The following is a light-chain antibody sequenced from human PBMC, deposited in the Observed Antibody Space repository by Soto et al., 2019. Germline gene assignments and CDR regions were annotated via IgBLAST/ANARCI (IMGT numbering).Light chain of an antibody. V-gene: IGKV3-15*01. Sequence: EVVLTQSPATLSLSLGEVATLSCRASQSVDRDLAWYRQKPGQPPSLLIHGASTRATGVPGRFSGSGSETEFALVITSLQSEDFAVYFCHQYNQWPRTFGQGTKVEIK. CDR2: GAS. J-gene: IGKJ1*01. CDR3: HQYNQWPRT. CDR1: QSVDRD.